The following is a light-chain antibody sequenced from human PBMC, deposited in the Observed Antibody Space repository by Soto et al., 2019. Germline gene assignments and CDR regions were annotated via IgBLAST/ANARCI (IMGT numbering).Light chain of an antibody. J-gene: IGKJ4*01. CDR1: QSVSRSY. CDR3: QQYETSPFT. V-gene: IGKV3-20*01. CDR2: GAS. Sequence: EIVLTQSPGTLSLSPGERVTLSCRASQSVSRSYLAWYQQKPGQAPRLLIYGASGRATGVPDRFSGSGSGTHFTLSIRRLESEDFAVYYCQQYETSPFTFGGGTKVDIK.